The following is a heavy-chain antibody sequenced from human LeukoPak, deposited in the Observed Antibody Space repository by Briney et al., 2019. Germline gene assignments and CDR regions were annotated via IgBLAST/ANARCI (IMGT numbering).Heavy chain of an antibody. CDR2: IRYDGSNK. Sequence: GGSLRLSCAASGFTFSSYCMHWVRQAPGKGLEWVAFIRYDGSNKYYADSVKGRFTISRDNSKNTLYLQMNSLRAEDTAVYYCANPKGYYDSSALIGGYWGQGTLVTVSS. D-gene: IGHD3-22*01. J-gene: IGHJ4*02. CDR1: GFTFSSYC. V-gene: IGHV3-30*02. CDR3: ANPKGYYDSSALIGGY.